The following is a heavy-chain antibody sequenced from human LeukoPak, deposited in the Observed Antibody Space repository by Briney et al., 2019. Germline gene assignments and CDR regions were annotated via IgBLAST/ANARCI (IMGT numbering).Heavy chain of an antibody. Sequence: SETLSLTCAVYGGSFSGYYWSWVRQPPGKELEWIGEINQSGSTNYNPSLKSRVTISIDTSKNQFSLKMTSVTAADTAMYYCAINDGSGSYFKSDFWGQGTLVTVSS. J-gene: IGHJ4*02. CDR1: GGSFSGYY. D-gene: IGHD3-10*01. V-gene: IGHV4-34*01. CDR2: INQSGST. CDR3: AINDGSGSYFKSDF.